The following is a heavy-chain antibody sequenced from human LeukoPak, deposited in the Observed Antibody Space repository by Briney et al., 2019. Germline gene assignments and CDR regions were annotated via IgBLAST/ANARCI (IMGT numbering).Heavy chain of an antibody. CDR1: GFTFSSYA. D-gene: IGHD5-12*01. Sequence: GGSLRLSCAASGFTFSSYAMHWVRQAPGKGLEWVAVISYDGSNKYYADSVKGRFTISRDNSKNTLYLQMNSLRAEDTAVYYCARDRGATNPNYGMDVWGQGTTVTVSS. J-gene: IGHJ6*02. CDR3: ARDRGATNPNYGMDV. V-gene: IGHV3-30-3*01. CDR2: ISYDGSNK.